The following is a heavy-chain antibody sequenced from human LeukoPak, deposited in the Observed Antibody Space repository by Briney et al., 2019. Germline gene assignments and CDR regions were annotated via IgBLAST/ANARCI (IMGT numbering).Heavy chain of an antibody. Sequence: GASVKVSCKVSGYTLTELSMHWVRQAPGKGLEWMGGFGPEDGETIYAQKFQGRVTMTEDTSTDTAYMELSSLRSEDTAVYYCATDRGWRTSGYYLYYFEYWGQGTLVTYSS. CDR2: FGPEDGET. CDR1: GYTLTELS. CDR3: ATDRGWRTSGYYLYYFEY. D-gene: IGHD3-3*01. V-gene: IGHV1-24*01. J-gene: IGHJ4*02.